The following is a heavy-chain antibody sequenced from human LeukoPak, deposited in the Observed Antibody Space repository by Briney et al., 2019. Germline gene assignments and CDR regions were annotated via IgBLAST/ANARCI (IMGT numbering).Heavy chain of an antibody. CDR2: ISGSGGST. CDR3: AKTSHYYDSSGWFSL. CDR1: GFTFSSYA. J-gene: IGHJ4*02. V-gene: IGHV3-23*01. Sequence: PGGSLRLSCAASGFTFSSYAMSWVRQAPGKGLEWVSAISGSGGSTYYADSVKGRFTISRDNSKNTLYLQMNSLRAEDTAVYYCAKTSHYYDSSGWFSLWGQGTLVTVSS. D-gene: IGHD3-22*01.